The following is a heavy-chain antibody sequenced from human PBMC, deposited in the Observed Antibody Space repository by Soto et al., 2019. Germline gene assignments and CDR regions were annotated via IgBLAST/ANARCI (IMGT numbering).Heavy chain of an antibody. Sequence: GGSLRLSRAASGFTFSSYGMHWVRQAPGKGLEWVAVISYDGSNKYYADSVKGRFTISRDNSKNTLYLQMNSLRAEDTAVYYCAKDLGYIVLMSAFDIWGQGTMVTVSS. V-gene: IGHV3-30*18. CDR2: ISYDGSNK. J-gene: IGHJ3*02. CDR3: AKDLGYIVLMSAFDI. D-gene: IGHD2-8*01. CDR1: GFTFSSYG.